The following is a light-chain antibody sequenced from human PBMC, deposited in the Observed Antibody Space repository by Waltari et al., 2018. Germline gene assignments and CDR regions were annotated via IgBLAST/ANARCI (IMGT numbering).Light chain of an antibody. Sequence: QSALTQPASVSGSPGQSITISRTGPRRSVGNYKRVSWYQQHPGKAPKLMIYAVSKRPSGVSDRFSGSKSGDMASLTISGLQPEDEAEYFCSSYAGSSKGVFGGGTKVTVL. CDR3: SSYAGSSKGV. J-gene: IGLJ2*01. CDR1: RRSVGNYKR. V-gene: IGLV2-23*02. CDR2: AVS.